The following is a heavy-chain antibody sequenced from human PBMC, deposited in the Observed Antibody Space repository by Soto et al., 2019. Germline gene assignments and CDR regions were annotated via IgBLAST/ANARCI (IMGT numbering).Heavy chain of an antibody. Sequence: ASVKVSCKASGYTFTSYDINWVRQATGQGLEWMGWMNPNSSNTGYAQKFQGRVTMTRNTSISTAYMELSSLRSEDTAVYYCARIVSSWYRPFDPWGQGTLVTVSS. CDR3: ARIVSSWYRPFDP. CDR2: MNPNSSNT. J-gene: IGHJ5*02. D-gene: IGHD6-13*01. CDR1: GYTFTSYD. V-gene: IGHV1-8*01.